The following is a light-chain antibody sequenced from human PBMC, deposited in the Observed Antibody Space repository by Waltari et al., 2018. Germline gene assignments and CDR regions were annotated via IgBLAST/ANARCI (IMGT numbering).Light chain of an antibody. CDR1: QSLSRSR. Sequence: EVVLTQSPGTLSLSPGERATLSCRASQSLSRSRLAWYQQKPGQAPRLLMYAASTRPAGIPDRFSGSGSGTDFSLTISRVEPEDFAVYYCQQYGSSVMYTFGQGTKLEIQ. J-gene: IGKJ2*01. CDR3: QQYGSSVMYT. CDR2: AAS. V-gene: IGKV3-20*01.